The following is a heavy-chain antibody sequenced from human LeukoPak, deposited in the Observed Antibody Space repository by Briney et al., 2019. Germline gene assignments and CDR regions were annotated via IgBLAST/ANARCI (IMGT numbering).Heavy chain of an antibody. CDR2: ISGSGGST. J-gene: IGHJ3*01. CDR1: GFTFSSYA. CDR3: AKDVPTDYYGSSGSLGAFDV. V-gene: IGHV3-23*01. D-gene: IGHD3-22*01. Sequence: PGGSLRLSCAASGFTFSSYAMSWVRQAPGKGLEWVSAISGSGGSTYYADSVKRRFTSSRDNSKNTLYLQMNSLRAEDTAVYYCAKDVPTDYYGSSGSLGAFDVWGQGTMVTVSS.